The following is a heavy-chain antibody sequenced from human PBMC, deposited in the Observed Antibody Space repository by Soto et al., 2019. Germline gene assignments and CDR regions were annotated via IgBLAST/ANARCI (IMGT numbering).Heavy chain of an antibody. CDR2: ISPMFGAA. Sequence: QVQLVQSGAEMKKPGSSVKVSWQSSGGTFNTYAMNWVRQAPGQGPEWMGDISPMFGAANYAPKFEGRVTITADDSTGTSYMQLRSLTSEDTALYFCAREVEVHTPAFVYWGQGTLVTVSS. V-gene: IGHV1-69*19. CDR1: GGTFNTYA. J-gene: IGHJ4*02. D-gene: IGHD3-10*01. CDR3: AREVEVHTPAFVY.